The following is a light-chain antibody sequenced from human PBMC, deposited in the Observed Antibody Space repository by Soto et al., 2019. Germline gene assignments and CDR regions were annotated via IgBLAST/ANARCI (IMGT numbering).Light chain of an antibody. CDR2: DAF. V-gene: IGLV7-46*01. Sequence: QAVVTQDPSLTVSPGGTITLTCASSTGTVTSDHDLYWFQHNPGQAPRTLIYDAFKTHSWTRARFSGSLLGAKAALTLSGEQAEDEDDYYCLLSCNGPYVFGTGTKVTVL. CDR3: LLSCNGPYV. J-gene: IGLJ1*01. CDR1: TGTVTSDHD.